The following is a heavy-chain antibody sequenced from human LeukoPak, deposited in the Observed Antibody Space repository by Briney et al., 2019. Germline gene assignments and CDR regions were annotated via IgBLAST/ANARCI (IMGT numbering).Heavy chain of an antibody. CDR1: GGSFSSYY. Sequence: SETLFLTCTVSGGSFSSYYWSWIRQPAGKGLEWIGRIYTSGSTNYNSSLKSRVTMSVDTSKNQVSLKLSSVTAADTAVYYCATGDGYNSFDYWGQGTLVTVSS. J-gene: IGHJ4*02. D-gene: IGHD5-24*01. CDR2: IYTSGST. V-gene: IGHV4-4*07. CDR3: ATGDGYNSFDY.